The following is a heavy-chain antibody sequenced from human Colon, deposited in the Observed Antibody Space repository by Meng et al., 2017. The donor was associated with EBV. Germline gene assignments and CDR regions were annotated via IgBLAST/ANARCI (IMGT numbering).Heavy chain of an antibody. V-gene: IGHV4-4*02. D-gene: IGHD2-21*02. J-gene: IGHJ4*02. CDR2: IYHSGST. CDR3: ARVGAYCGGDCYHPR. Sequence: GQRRGARQGLVKPSGTLSLTVAVLGGPISSRNCWSWVRQPPGKGLEWIGEIYHSGSTNYNPSLKSRVTISVDESKNQFSLRLSSVTAADTAVYYCARVGAYCGGDCYHPRWGQGTLVTVSS. CDR1: GGPISSRNC.